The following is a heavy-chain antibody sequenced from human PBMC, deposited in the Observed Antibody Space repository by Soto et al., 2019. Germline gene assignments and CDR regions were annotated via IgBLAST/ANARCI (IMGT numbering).Heavy chain of an antibody. CDR3: ARRPLMTGTKGWFDP. V-gene: IGHV4-39*01. CDR2: IYYSGST. CDR1: GGSISSSSYY. D-gene: IGHD1-7*01. J-gene: IGHJ5*02. Sequence: QLQLQESGPGLVKPSETLSLTCTVSGGSISSSSYYWGWIRQPPGKGLEWIGSIYYSGSTYYNPSLKCRVTISVDTSKHQFSLKLSSVTAADTAVYYCARRPLMTGTKGWFDPWGQGTLVTVSS.